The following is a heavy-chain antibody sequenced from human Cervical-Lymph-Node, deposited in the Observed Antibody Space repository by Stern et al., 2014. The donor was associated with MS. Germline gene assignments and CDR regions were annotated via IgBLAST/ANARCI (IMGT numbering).Heavy chain of an antibody. CDR2: IYPGDSDT. J-gene: IGHJ4*02. Sequence: EVQLVQSGAEVRKPGEFLKISCKVSGYSFANFWIGWVRQVPGKGLEWMGIIYPGDSDTRYSPSFQGQVTLSADESISTAYLQWSSLKASDTGIYYCARRGLGYDGADHWGQGALVTVSS. V-gene: IGHV5-51*03. CDR1: GYSFANFW. CDR3: ARRGLGYDGADH. D-gene: IGHD3-16*01.